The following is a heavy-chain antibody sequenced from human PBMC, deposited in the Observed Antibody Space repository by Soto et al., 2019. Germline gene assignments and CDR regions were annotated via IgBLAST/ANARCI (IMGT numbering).Heavy chain of an antibody. J-gene: IGHJ4*02. CDR2: IKQDGSQK. CDR1: GFTFSSYW. CDR3: ARVGVDILTGYYPGY. D-gene: IGHD3-9*01. V-gene: IGHV3-7*04. Sequence: EVQLVESGGGLVQPGGYLRLSCAASGFTFSSYWMSWVRQAPGKGLEWVANIKQDGSQKYYVDSVKGRFTISRDNAKNSLDLQMNSLRAEDRAVYYCARVGVDILTGYYPGYWGQGTLVTVSS.